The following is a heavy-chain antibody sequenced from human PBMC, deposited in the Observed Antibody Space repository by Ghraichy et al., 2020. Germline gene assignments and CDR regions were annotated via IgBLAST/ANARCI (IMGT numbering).Heavy chain of an antibody. CDR2: IYYSGST. CDR3: ARHPILDRNGGFDY. CDR1: GGSISSSSYY. Sequence: SETLSLTCTVSGGSISSSSYYWGWIRQPPGKGLEWIGSIYYSGSTYYNPSLKSRVTISVDTSKNQFSLKLSSVTAADTAVYYCARHPILDRNGGFDYWGQGTLVTVSS. J-gene: IGHJ4*02. D-gene: IGHD2-21*01. V-gene: IGHV4-39*01.